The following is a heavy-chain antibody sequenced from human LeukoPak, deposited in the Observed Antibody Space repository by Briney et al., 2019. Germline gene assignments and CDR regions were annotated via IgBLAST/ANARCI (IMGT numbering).Heavy chain of an antibody. V-gene: IGHV3-7*01. CDR1: GFTFSSYV. J-gene: IGHJ4*02. D-gene: IGHD3-10*01. Sequence: GGSLRLSCAASGFTFSSYVMSWVREAPGKGLEWVANIKEVGSEKYYLDSVRGRFTISRDKAKNSLYLQMYSLRAEDRAVYYCARLFVYGSGAEAFDYWGEGALVTVSS. CDR2: IKEVGSEK. CDR3: ARLFVYGSGAEAFDY.